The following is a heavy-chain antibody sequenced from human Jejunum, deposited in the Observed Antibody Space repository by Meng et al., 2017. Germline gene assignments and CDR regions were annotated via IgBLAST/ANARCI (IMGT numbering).Heavy chain of an antibody. CDR2: IKNDGSTT. Sequence: GGFLRPSCAASGFSSSNTWMHWVRQAPGKGLVWVSCIKNDGSTTFYADSVKGRFTISRDNAKNTLYLQMDSLRAEDTALYFCAKDLHWGSADYWGQGTLVTGYS. V-gene: IGHV3-74*01. D-gene: IGHD7-27*01. J-gene: IGHJ4*02. CDR3: AKDLHWGSADY. CDR1: GFSSSNTW.